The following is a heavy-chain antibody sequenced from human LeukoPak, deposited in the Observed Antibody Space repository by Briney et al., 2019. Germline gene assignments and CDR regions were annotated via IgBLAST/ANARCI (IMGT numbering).Heavy chain of an antibody. CDR3: AKLGEGGYSYDYLPYYFDY. D-gene: IGHD5-18*01. Sequence: GGSLRLSCAASGFTFSDYYMSWIRQAPGKGLEWVSYISSSGSTIYYADSVKGRFTISRDNSKNSLYLQMNGLRAEDTALYYCAKLGEGGYSYDYLPYYFDYWGQGTLVTVSS. J-gene: IGHJ4*02. CDR1: GFTFSDYY. CDR2: ISSSGSTI. V-gene: IGHV3-11*01.